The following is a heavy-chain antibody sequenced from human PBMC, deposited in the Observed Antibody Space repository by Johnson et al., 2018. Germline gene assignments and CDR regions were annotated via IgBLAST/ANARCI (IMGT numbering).Heavy chain of an antibody. Sequence: QVQLVESGGGVVQPGRSLRLSCAASGFTFSSYAMHWVRQAPGKGLEWVAVISYDGSNKYYADSVKGRFTLSRDNSKNTMYLQMNSLRAEDTAVYYCAKGTAEQWLGFAFDIWGQGTMVTVSS. D-gene: IGHD6-19*01. V-gene: IGHV3-30-3*01. CDR3: AKGTAEQWLGFAFDI. CDR2: ISYDGSNK. CDR1: GFTFSSYA. J-gene: IGHJ3*02.